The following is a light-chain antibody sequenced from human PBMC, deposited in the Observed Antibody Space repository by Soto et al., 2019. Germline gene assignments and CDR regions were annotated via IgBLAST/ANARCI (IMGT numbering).Light chain of an antibody. CDR1: QSVRSK. J-gene: IGKJ5*01. CDR3: QQYNNWPPIT. CDR2: GAY. Sequence: VMTQSPATLSLSPGDRATLSCRASQSVRSKLAWYHQKPGQAPRLLTYGAYTRATGIPARFSGSGSGTEFTLTISSLQSEDFAVYYCQQYNNWPPITCGQGTRLEIK. V-gene: IGKV3-15*01.